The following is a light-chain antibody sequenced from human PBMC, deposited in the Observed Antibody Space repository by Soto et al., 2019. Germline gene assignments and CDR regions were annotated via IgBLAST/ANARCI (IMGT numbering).Light chain of an antibody. V-gene: IGLV2-14*01. CDR2: DVS. Sequence: QSVLTQPASVSGSPGQSITISCTGTSSDVGGYNYVSWYQQHPGKAPKLMICDVSNRPSGVSNRFSGSKSGNTASLTISGLQAEDEADYYCSSYTSSSTLGYVFGTGTKVTVL. CDR3: SSYTSSSTLGYV. J-gene: IGLJ1*01. CDR1: SSDVGGYNY.